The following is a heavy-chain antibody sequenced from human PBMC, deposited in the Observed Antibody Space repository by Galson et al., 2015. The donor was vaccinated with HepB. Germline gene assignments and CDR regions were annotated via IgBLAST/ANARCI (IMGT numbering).Heavy chain of an antibody. Sequence: SLRLSCAASVFSSGAYSMHWVRPVPGKFLEWDSLIRWDGETTYYVDSVKGRFTVSTDNSKNALYLQMNILRAEASALYYCGKGQWEQLGWGQGTLVTVSS. CDR1: VFSSGAYS. CDR2: IRWDGETT. V-gene: IGHV3-43*01. CDR3: GKGQWEQLG. D-gene: IGHD1-26*01. J-gene: IGHJ4*02.